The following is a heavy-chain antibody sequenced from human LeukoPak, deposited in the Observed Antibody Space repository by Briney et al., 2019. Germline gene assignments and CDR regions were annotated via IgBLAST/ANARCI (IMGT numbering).Heavy chain of an antibody. J-gene: IGHJ5*02. CDR3: ARDRFPVVVPAAIGWFDP. V-gene: IGHV4-39*07. Sequence: ETLSLTCTVSGGSISSSSYYWGWIRQPPGKGLEWIGSIYYSGSTYYNPSLKSRVTISVDTSKNQFSLKLSSVTAADTAVYYRARDRFPVVVPAAIGWFDPWGQGTLVTVSS. CDR1: GGSISSSSYY. CDR2: IYYSGST. D-gene: IGHD2-2*02.